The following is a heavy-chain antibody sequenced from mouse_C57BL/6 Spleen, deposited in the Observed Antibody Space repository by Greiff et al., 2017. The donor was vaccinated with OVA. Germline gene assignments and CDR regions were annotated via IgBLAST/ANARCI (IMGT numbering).Heavy chain of an antibody. V-gene: IGHV1-55*01. CDR3: ANYYDYEGGYAMDY. Sequence: QVQLQQPGAELVKPGASVKMSCKASGYTFTSYWITWVKQRPGQGLEWIGDIYPGSGSTNYNEKFKSKATLTVDTSSSTAYMQLSSLTSEDSAVYYCANYYDYEGGYAMDYWGQGTSVTVSS. J-gene: IGHJ4*01. CDR1: GYTFTSYW. CDR2: IYPGSGST. D-gene: IGHD2-4*01.